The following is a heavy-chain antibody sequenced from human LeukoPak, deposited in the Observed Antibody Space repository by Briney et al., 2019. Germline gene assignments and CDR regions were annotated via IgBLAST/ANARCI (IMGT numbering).Heavy chain of an antibody. CDR2: ISWNSGSI. Sequence: GGSLRLSCAASGFTFDDYAMHWVRQAPGKGLEWVSGISWNSGSIGYADSVKGRFTISRDNAKKSLYLRMNSLRAEDTAVYYCARLAQHRYYYDTSAYRYYFDYWGQGTLVTVSS. CDR3: ARLAQHRYYYDTSAYRYYFDY. CDR1: GFTFDDYA. V-gene: IGHV3-9*01. D-gene: IGHD3-22*01. J-gene: IGHJ4*02.